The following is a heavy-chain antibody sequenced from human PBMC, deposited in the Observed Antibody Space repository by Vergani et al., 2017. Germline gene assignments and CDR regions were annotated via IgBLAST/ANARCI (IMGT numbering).Heavy chain of an antibody. Sequence: QVQLMESGGKVVQPGKSLRLPCVVSGFSFNSFSMHWVRQVPGKGLEWVGVISYDGTYTHYTDSVRGRFTISRDNSKNTLYMDMDNLRPDNTALYYCARDRYNWNPRSNPKYYFDQWGQGTLVTVSS. D-gene: IGHD1-1*01. CDR2: ISYDGTYT. V-gene: IGHV3-30-3*01. CDR1: GFSFNSFS. CDR3: ARDRYNWNPRSNPKYYFDQ. J-gene: IGHJ4*02.